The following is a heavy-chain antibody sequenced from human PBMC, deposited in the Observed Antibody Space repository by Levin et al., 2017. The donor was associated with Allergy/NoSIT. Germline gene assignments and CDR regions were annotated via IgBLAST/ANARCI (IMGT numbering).Heavy chain of an antibody. CDR1: GFTFSSYA. Sequence: GESLKISCAASGFTFSSYAMHWVRQAPGKGLEWVAVISYDGSNKYYADSVKGRFTISRDNSKDTLYLQMNSLRAEDTAVYYCAREGTSDGSWFDPWGQGTLVTVSS. CDR2: ISYDGSNK. V-gene: IGHV3-30-3*01. J-gene: IGHJ5*02. CDR3: AREGTSDGSWFDP. D-gene: IGHD5-24*01.